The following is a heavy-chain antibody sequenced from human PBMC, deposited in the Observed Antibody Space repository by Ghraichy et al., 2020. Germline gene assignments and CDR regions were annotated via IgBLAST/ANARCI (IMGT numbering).Heavy chain of an antibody. J-gene: IGHJ2*01. D-gene: IGHD3-10*01. CDR3: AKVGLMVRGVIPPHWYFDL. V-gene: IGHV3-9*01. CDR1: GFTFDDYA. CDR2: ISWNSGSI. Sequence: GGSLRLSCAASGFTFDDYAMHWVRQAPGKGLEWVSGISWNSGSIGYADSVKGRFTISRDNAKNSLYLQMNSLRAEDTALYYCAKVGLMVRGVIPPHWYFDLWGRGTLVTVSS.